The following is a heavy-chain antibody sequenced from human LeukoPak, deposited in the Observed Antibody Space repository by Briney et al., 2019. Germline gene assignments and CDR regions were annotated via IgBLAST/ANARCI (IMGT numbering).Heavy chain of an antibody. CDR3: AKDHRVRYGDYQGYWYFDL. Sequence: PGRSLRLSCAASGFTFDDYAMRWVRQAPGRGLEWLSGISWNSGSIGYADSAKGRFTISRDNAKNSLYPQMNSLRAEDTALYYCAKDHRVRYGDYQGYWYFDLWGRGTLVTVSS. CDR2: ISWNSGSI. CDR1: GFTFDDYA. V-gene: IGHV3-9*01. D-gene: IGHD4-17*01. J-gene: IGHJ2*01.